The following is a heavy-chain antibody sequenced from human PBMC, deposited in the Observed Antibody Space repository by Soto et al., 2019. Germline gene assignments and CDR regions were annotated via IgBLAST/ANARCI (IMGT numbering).Heavy chain of an antibody. CDR1: GGAVSSGTYY. J-gene: IGHJ5*02. CDR3: TRGPPRVQWFDP. CDR2: IYFTGST. Sequence: PSETLSLTCTASGGAVSSGTYYWSWIRQPPGKGLEWIGHIYFTGSTNYNPSLKSRVTMSLDTSRNQFSLKQSSVTAADTAVYYCTRGPPRVQWFDPWGLGTLVTVSS. V-gene: IGHV4-61*01.